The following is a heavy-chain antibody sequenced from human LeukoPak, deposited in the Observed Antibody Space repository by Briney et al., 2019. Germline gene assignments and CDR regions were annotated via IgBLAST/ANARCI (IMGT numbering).Heavy chain of an antibody. J-gene: IGHJ3*02. CDR1: GGSISSYC. CDR2: IYYSGST. Sequence: SETLSLTCTVSGGSISSYCWSWIRQPPGKGLEWIGYIYYSGSTNYNPSLKSRVTISVDTSKNQFSLKLSSVTAADTAVYYCARGIAAAGAAFDIWGQGTMVTVSS. CDR3: ARGIAAAGAAFDI. V-gene: IGHV4-59*01. D-gene: IGHD6-13*01.